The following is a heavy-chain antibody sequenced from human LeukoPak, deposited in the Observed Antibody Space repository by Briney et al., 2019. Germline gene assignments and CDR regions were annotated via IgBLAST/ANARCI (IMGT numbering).Heavy chain of an antibody. J-gene: IGHJ6*02. D-gene: IGHD3-22*01. CDR1: GFTFSSYA. CDR3: AREDYYDSSPGDV. CDR2: ISYDGSNK. V-gene: IGHV3-30-3*01. Sequence: GGSLRLSCAASGFTFSSYAMHWVRQAPGKGLEWVAVISYDGSNKYYADPVKGRFTISRDNSKNTLYLQMNSLRAEDTAVYYCAREDYYDSSPGDVWGQGTTVTVSS.